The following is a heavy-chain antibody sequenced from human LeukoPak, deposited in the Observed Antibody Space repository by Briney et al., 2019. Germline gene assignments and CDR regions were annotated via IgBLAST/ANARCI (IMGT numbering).Heavy chain of an antibody. J-gene: IGHJ4*02. CDR1: GGTLSSYA. D-gene: IGHD1-7*01. V-gene: IGHV1-69*05. Sequence: GASVKVSCKGFGGTLSSYAISWGRQAPGQGLEWMGGIIPIFGTANYAQKFQGRVTITTDESTSTAYMELSSLRSEDTAVYYCARDQGELELDYWGQGTLVTVSS. CDR2: IIPIFGTA. CDR3: ARDQGELELDY.